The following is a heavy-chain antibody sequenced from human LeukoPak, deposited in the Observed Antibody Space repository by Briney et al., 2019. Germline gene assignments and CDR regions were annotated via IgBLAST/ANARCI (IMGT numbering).Heavy chain of an antibody. CDR1: GYSISSGYY. V-gene: IGHV4-38-2*02. D-gene: IGHD1-7*01. CDR3: ARVDLELELLPGYFDL. CDR2: IYHSGST. Sequence: PSETLSLTCTVSGYSISSGYYWGWIRQPPGKGLEWIGSIYHSGSTYYNPSLKSRVTISVDTSKNQFSLKLSSVTAADTAVYYCARVDLELELLPGYFDLWGRGTLVTVSS. J-gene: IGHJ2*01.